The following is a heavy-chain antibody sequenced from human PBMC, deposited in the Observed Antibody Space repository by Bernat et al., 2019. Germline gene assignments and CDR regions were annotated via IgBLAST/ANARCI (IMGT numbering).Heavy chain of an antibody. J-gene: IGHJ3*02. D-gene: IGHD4-17*01. Sequence: QVQLQESGPGLVKPSETLSLTCTVSGGSISSSSYYWGWIRQPPGKGLEWIGSIYYSGSTYYNPSLKSRVTISVDTSKNQFSLKLSSVTAADTAVYYCARSYGDYVNGAFDIWGQGTMVTVSS. CDR1: GGSISSSSYY. V-gene: IGHV4-39*01. CDR3: ARSYGDYVNGAFDI. CDR2: IYYSGST.